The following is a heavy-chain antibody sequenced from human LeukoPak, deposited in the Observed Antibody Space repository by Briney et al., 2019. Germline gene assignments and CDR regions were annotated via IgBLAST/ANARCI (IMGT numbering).Heavy chain of an antibody. Sequence: MAGGSLRLSCAASGFTFRNYAMSWVRQAPGKGLEWVGRIKSKTDGGTTDYAAPVKGRFTISRDDSKNTLYLQMNSLKIEDTAVYYCTTVPWGTRTNCCDYWGQGTLVTVSS. CDR2: IKSKTDGGTT. D-gene: IGHD1-14*01. CDR1: GFTFRNYA. J-gene: IGHJ4*02. V-gene: IGHV3-15*01. CDR3: TTVPWGTRTNCCDY.